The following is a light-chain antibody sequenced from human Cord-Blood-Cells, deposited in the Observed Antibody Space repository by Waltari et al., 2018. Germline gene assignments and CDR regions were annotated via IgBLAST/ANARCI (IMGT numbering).Light chain of an antibody. CDR2: AAS. CDR3: QQSYSTPLWT. V-gene: IGKV1-39*01. J-gene: IGKJ1*01. Sequence: DIQMTQSPSSLSASVGDRVTITCRASKSIRSYLNWYQQKPGKAPKHLIYAASSMQSGVPSRLSGSGSGTDITLTISRLQHEDFATYYCQQSYSTPLWTFGQGPKVEIK. CDR1: KSIRSY.